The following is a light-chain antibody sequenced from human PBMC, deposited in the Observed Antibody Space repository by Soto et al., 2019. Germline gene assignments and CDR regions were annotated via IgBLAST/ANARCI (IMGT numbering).Light chain of an antibody. CDR1: QSVSNY. CDR3: QHGGT. V-gene: IGKV3-11*01. CDR2: DAS. J-gene: IGKJ5*01. Sequence: EIVLTQSPATLSLSPGERATVSCRASQSVSNYLGWYQQKPGQAPRLLIYDASNRATGIPARFSGSGSGTDFNLTISSLEPADFAVYYCQHGGTFGQGTRLEI.